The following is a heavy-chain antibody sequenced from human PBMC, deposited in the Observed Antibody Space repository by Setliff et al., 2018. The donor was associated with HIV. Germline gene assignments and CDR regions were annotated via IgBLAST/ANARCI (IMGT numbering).Heavy chain of an antibody. CDR1: GFTFSSYG. CDR2: IRNDGSDK. J-gene: IGHJ5*02. Sequence: PGGSLRLSCAASGFTFSSYGVHWVRQAPGKGLEWVAFIRNDGSDKHYVDSVKGRFTISRDNSKNTLYLQMNSLRAEDTAVYYCARGSGWYETNNWFDPWGQGTLVTSPQ. V-gene: IGHV3-30*02. D-gene: IGHD6-19*01. CDR3: ARGSGWYETNNWFDP.